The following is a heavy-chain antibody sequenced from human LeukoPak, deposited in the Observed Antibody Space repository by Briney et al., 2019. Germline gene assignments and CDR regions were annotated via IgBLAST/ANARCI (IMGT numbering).Heavy chain of an antibody. CDR3: ARDRGGGFYDSSGDLDY. CDR1: GYTFTSYG. CDR2: ISAYNGNT. Sequence: ASVKVSCKASGYTFTSYGISWVRQAPGQGLEWMGWISAYNGNTNYAQKLQGRVTMTTDTSTSTAYMELRSLRSEDTAVYYCARDRGGGFYDSSGDLDYWGQGTLVTVSS. D-gene: IGHD3-22*01. V-gene: IGHV1-18*01. J-gene: IGHJ4*02.